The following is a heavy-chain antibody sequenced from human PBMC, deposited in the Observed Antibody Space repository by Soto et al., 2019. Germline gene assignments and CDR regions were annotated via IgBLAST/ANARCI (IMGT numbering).Heavy chain of an antibody. J-gene: IGHJ3*02. CDR1: GFTFSSYG. V-gene: IGHV3-30*03. Sequence: GGSLRLSCAASGFTFSSYGMHWVRQAPGKGLEWVAVISYDGSNKYYADSVKGRFTISRDNSKNTLYLQMNSLRAEDTAVYYCATSMIVVVPNAFDIWGQGTMVTVSS. CDR2: ISYDGSNK. D-gene: IGHD3-22*01. CDR3: ATSMIVVVPNAFDI.